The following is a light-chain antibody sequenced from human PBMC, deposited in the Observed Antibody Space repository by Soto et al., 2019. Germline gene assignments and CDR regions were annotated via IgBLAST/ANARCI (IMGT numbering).Light chain of an antibody. Sequence: QSALTQPRSVSGSPGQSVTISCSGTSSDVGGYNSVSWYQQHPGKAPKFMIYDVSKRPSGVPDRFSGSKSGNTASLTISGRQAEDEADYYCCSYAGSYTVVFGGGTKLTVL. V-gene: IGLV2-11*01. CDR3: CSYAGSYTVV. J-gene: IGLJ2*01. CDR2: DVS. CDR1: SSDVGGYNS.